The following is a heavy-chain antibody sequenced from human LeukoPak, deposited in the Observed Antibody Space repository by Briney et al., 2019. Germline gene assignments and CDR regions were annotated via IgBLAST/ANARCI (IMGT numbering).Heavy chain of an antibody. CDR3: ARVSYYYDSSGLQNAFDI. Sequence: ASVKVSCKASGYTFTSYGISWVRQAPGQGLEWMGWISAYNGNTNYAQKLQGRVTMTTDTSTSTAYMELRSLRSDDTAVYYCARVSYYYDSSGLQNAFDIWGQGTMVTVSS. D-gene: IGHD3-22*01. CDR1: GYTFTSYG. J-gene: IGHJ3*02. V-gene: IGHV1-18*01. CDR2: ISAYNGNT.